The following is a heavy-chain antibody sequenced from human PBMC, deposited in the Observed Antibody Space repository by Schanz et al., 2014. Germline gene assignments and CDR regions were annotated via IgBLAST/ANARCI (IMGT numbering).Heavy chain of an antibody. CDR3: ARSAGRDFWSGYYTRFDY. D-gene: IGHD3-3*01. CDR1: GYIFINSG. J-gene: IGHJ4*02. Sequence: QIQLVQSGPEVKKPGATVKVSCKASGYIFINSGISWVRQAPGQGLEWMGWISAYNGNTKYPQKLQGRVTMTTDTSTSTAYMELRSLRSDDTAVYYCARSAGRDFWSGYYTRFDYWGQGTLVTVSS. V-gene: IGHV1-18*01. CDR2: ISAYNGNT.